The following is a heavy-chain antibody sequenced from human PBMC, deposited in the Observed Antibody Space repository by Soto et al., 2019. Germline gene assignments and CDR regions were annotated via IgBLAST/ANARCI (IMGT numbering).Heavy chain of an antibody. V-gene: IGHV4-31*03. CDR1: GGSISSGGYY. CDR3: ARETYYGDPPTRFAP. D-gene: IGHD4-17*01. J-gene: IGHJ5*02. CDR2: IYYSGST. Sequence: SETLSLTCTVSGGSISSGGYYWSWIRQHPGKGLEWIGYIYYSGSTYYNPCLKSRVTISVDTSKNQFSLKLSSVTAADTAVYSCARETYYGDPPTRFAPWRQATLVTAS.